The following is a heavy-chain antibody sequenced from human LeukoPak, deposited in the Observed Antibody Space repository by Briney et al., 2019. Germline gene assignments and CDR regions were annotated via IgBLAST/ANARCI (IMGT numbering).Heavy chain of an antibody. J-gene: IGHJ4*02. CDR1: GFTFSSYA. V-gene: IGHV3-30-3*01. Sequence: PGGSLRLSCAASGFTFSSYAMHWVRQAPGKGLEWVAVISYDGSNKYYADSVKGRFTISRDNAKNSLYLQMNSLRAEDTALYYCAKDIRPPYDSSGYGFDYWGQGTLVTVSS. CDR3: AKDIRPPYDSSGYGFDY. D-gene: IGHD3-22*01. CDR2: ISYDGSNK.